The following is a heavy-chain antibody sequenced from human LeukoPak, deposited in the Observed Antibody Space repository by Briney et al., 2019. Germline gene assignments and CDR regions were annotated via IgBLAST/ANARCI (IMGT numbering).Heavy chain of an antibody. V-gene: IGHV3-7*01. CDR1: GFTFTTYW. J-gene: IGHJ4*02. CDR3: AKVAKYYYGSETYYFFEH. D-gene: IGHD3-10*01. CDR2: IKQDGTER. Sequence: GGSLRLSCAASGFTFTTYWMSWVRQAPGKGLEWVANIKQDGTERYYVDSVKGRFTISRDNVKNSLYLQMNSLRVEDTAVYYCAKVAKYYYGSETYYFFEHWGQGTPVTASS.